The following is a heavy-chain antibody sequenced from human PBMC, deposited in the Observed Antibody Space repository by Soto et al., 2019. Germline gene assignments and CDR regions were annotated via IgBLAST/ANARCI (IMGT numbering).Heavy chain of an antibody. V-gene: IGHV2-5*02. CDR1: GSSFSTSAVG. CDR2: IYWDDDK. D-gene: IGHD6-13*01. CDR3: AHVYWAASGTRYYFDY. J-gene: IGHJ4*02. Sequence: QITLKESGPTLVKPTQTLTLTCTFSGSSFSTSAVGVGWIRQPPGKALEWLALIYWDDDKRYSPSLKSRLTITKDTSRNQVVVTMTNMDPVDTATYYCAHVYWAASGTRYYFDYWGQGTLVTVSS.